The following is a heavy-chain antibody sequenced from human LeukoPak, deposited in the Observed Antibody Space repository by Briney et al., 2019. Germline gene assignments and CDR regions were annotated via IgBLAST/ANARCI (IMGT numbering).Heavy chain of an antibody. V-gene: IGHV1-58*02. Sequence: ASVKVSCKASGFTFHTSAMQWVRQARGQRLEWIGWIVLGSGNTVYSHKFHDRVIITWDMSTSTVYMELDSLGSEDTAVYHCAAQRGASLHDFWSTRLFDPWGQGTLVTVSS. CDR2: IVLGSGNT. CDR1: GFTFHTSA. D-gene: IGHD3-3*01. J-gene: IGHJ5*02. CDR3: AAQRGASLHDFWSTRLFDP.